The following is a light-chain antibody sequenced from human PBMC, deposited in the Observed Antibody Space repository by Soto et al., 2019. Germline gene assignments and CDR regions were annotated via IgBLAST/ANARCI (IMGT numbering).Light chain of an antibody. V-gene: IGKV1-5*01. CDR1: QSVGYW. J-gene: IGKJ1*01. Sequence: DIQMTQSPSTLSASVGSRFTITCRASQSVGYWLAWYQQKPGKAPTFPVYDASNLHSGVPARFSGSGSGTEFTLTIGSLQSEDFAVYYCQQYNNWPPTFGQGTKVDIK. CDR2: DAS. CDR3: QQYNNWPPT.